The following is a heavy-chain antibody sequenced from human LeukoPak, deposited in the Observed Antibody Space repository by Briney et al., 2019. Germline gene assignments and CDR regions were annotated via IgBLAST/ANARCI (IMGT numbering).Heavy chain of an antibody. CDR2: ISGSGSGGST. V-gene: IGHV3-23*01. CDR3: AKSSPPPLRY. Sequence: HSGGSLRLSCAASGFTFSSYAMSWVRQAPGKGLEWVSAISGSGSGGSTYYADSVKGRFTISRDNSKNTLYLQMNSLRAEDTAVYYCAKSSPPPLRYWGQGTLVTVSS. J-gene: IGHJ4*02. CDR1: GFTFSSYA.